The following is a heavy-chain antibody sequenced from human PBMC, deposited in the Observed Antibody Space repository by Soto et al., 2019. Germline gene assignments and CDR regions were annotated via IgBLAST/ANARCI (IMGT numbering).Heavy chain of an antibody. D-gene: IGHD2-2*02. CDR1: GGTFSSYA. CDR3: ARDGAGYCSSTRCYTIGGYYYYGMDV. J-gene: IGHJ6*02. Sequence: ASVKVSCKASGGTFSSYAISWVRQAPGQGLEWIGGIIPIFGTANYAQKFQGRVTITADESTSTAYMELSSLRSEDTAVYYCARDGAGYCSSTRCYTIGGYYYYGMDVWGQGTTVTVYS. V-gene: IGHV1-69*13. CDR2: IIPIFGTA.